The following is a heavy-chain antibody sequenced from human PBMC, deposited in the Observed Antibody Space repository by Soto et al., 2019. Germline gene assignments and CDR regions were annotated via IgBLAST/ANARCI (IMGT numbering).Heavy chain of an antibody. CDR1: GFTVSSNY. J-gene: IGHJ4*02. Sequence: GGSLRLSGAASGFTVSSNYMSRGRQAPGKGLEWFSVIYSGGSTYYADSVKGRFTISIDNSKNTLYLQMNSLRAEDTAVYYCERGYLYNYYDSSGYPFDYWGQGXLVTVSS. D-gene: IGHD3-22*01. CDR2: IYSGGST. V-gene: IGHV3-53*01. CDR3: ERGYLYNYYDSSGYPFDY.